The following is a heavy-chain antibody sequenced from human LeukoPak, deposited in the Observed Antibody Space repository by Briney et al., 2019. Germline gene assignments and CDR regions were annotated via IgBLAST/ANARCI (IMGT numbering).Heavy chain of an antibody. CDR1: GDPINSYY. D-gene: IGHD3-16*01. CDR3: TRGAGWLIDY. V-gene: IGHV4-59*01. CDR2: IYYSGST. J-gene: IGHJ4*02. Sequence: PSETLSLTCTVSGDPINSYYWSWLRQPPGKGLEWIGYIYYSGSTNYNASLKSRVTMSIDTSKNHFSLKLNSVTTADTAVYYCTRGAGWLIDYWGQGILVTVSS.